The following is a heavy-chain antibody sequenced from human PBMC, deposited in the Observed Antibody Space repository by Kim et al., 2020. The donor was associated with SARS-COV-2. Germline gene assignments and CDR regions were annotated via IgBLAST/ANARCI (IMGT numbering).Heavy chain of an antibody. Sequence: ASVKVSCKASGYTFTSNSVHWVRQAPGQSLEWMGWINVGTGDSTNSQKFRDTLSITRDTSVRTVYMELSSLRSEDTAIYYCARGSGHSYDPWGQGTLVTVSS. J-gene: IGHJ5*02. CDR3: ARGSGHSYDP. D-gene: IGHD5-18*01. CDR2: INVGTGDS. V-gene: IGHV1-3*01. CDR1: GYTFTSNS.